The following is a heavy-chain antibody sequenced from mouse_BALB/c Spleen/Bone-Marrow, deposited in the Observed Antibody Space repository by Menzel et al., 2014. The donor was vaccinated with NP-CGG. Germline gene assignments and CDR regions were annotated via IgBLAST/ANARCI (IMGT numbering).Heavy chain of an antibody. J-gene: IGHJ3*01. V-gene: IGHV1S81*02. CDR2: INPNNGRA. D-gene: IGHD2-14*01. CDR1: GYTFTSYW. CDR3: ARRDFRSWFAY. Sequence: QVQLQQSGAELVKPGASVNLSCKASGYTFTSYWVYWVKQRPGQGLEWLGEINPNNGRANYNEKFKNKATLTVDKSTSTAYMRVSSLTSEDSAVYYCARRDFRSWFAYWGQGTLVTVSA.